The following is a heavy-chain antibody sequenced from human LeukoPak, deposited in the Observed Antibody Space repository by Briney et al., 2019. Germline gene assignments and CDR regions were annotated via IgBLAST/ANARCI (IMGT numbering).Heavy chain of an antibody. CDR2: INHSGST. Sequence: SETLSLTFSVYGGSFSDYYWRWIPQPPGKGLEWIGEINHSGSTNYNPSLKSRVTISVDTSKNQFSLKLSSVTAADTAVYYCARAGLGVVVIDYWGQGTLVTVSS. CDR1: GGSFSDYY. CDR3: ARAGLGVVVIDY. V-gene: IGHV4-34*01. D-gene: IGHD2-15*01. J-gene: IGHJ4*02.